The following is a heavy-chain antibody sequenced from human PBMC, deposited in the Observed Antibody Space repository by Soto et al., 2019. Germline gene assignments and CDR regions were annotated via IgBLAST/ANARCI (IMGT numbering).Heavy chain of an antibody. CDR1: GGTFSSYA. D-gene: IGHD5-12*01. Sequence: SVKVSCKASGGTFSSYAISWVRQAPGQGLEWMGGIIPIFGTANYAQKFQGRVTITADKSTSTAYMELSSLRSEDTAVYYCARGMATILLKYYGMDVWGQGTTVTVSS. V-gene: IGHV1-69*06. J-gene: IGHJ6*02. CDR3: ARGMATILLKYYGMDV. CDR2: IIPIFGTA.